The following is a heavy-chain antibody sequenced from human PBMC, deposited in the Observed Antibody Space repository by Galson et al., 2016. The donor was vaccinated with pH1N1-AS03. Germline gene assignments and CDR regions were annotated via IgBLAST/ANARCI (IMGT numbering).Heavy chain of an antibody. D-gene: IGHD5-18*01. Sequence: TGLEWVSSISGADLSTYYADSVKGRFTVSRDNSKNTLYLQMNGLRAEDTAIYYCANPRASGTTMVTRLDYWGQGILVTVSS. CDR2: ISGADLST. J-gene: IGHJ4*02. V-gene: IGHV3-23*01. CDR3: ANPRASGTTMVTRLDY.